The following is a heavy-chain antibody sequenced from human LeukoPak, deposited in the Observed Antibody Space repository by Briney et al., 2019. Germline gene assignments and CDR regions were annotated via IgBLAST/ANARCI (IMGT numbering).Heavy chain of an antibody. CDR2: TNHSGST. J-gene: IGHJ5*02. Sequence: PSETGSLTCAVYGGSFSGYYWSWVRQPPGKGLEWIGETNHSGSTNYNPSLKSRVTISVDTSKNQFSLKLSSVTAADTAVYYCARGRSSGRWLQLRMNWFDPWGQGTLVTVSS. V-gene: IGHV4-34*01. D-gene: IGHD5-24*01. CDR3: ARGRSSGRWLQLRMNWFDP. CDR1: GGSFSGYY.